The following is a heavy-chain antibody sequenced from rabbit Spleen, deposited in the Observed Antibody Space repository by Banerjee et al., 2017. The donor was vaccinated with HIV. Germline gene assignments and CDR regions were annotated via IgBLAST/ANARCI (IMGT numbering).Heavy chain of an antibody. Sequence: VESGGDLVKPGASLTLTCTASGVSFSFNNYMCWVRQAPGKGLEWIACINAATAKPVYATWAKGRFTISRTSSTTVTLRMTSLTAADTATYFCARDLVGVIGWNFYLWGLGTLVTVS. CDR3: ARDLVGVIGWNFYL. CDR2: INAATAKP. V-gene: IGHV1S40*01. J-gene: IGHJ4*01. D-gene: IGHD1-1*01. CDR1: GVSFSFNNY.